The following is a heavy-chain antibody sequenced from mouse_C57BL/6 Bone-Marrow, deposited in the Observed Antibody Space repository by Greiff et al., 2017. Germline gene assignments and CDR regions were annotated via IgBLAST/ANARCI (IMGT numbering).Heavy chain of an antibody. CDR1: GYTFTSYG. Sequence: VQLQQSGAELARPGASVKLSCKASGYTFTSYGISWVKQRTGQGLEWIGEIYPRSGNTYYNEKFKGKATLTADKSSSTAYMELRSLTSEDSAVYFCAREGSYYSFLAYWGQGTLVTVSA. J-gene: IGHJ3*01. CDR2: IYPRSGNT. CDR3: AREGSYYSFLAY. D-gene: IGHD2-12*01. V-gene: IGHV1-81*01.